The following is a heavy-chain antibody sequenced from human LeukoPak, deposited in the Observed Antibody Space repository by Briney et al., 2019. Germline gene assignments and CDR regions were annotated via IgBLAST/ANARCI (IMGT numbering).Heavy chain of an antibody. J-gene: IGHJ4*02. V-gene: IGHV1-3*01. CDR2: INAGNGKT. D-gene: IGHD3-3*01. CDR1: GYTFSDFA. Sequence: ASVKVSCKASGYTFSDFAIHWVRLAPGQRLEWMGWINAGNGKTKYSQKFQGRVTITRDTSANTSYMELSSLTSEDTAVYYCARGRWSGTSLAYYFDYWGQGTLVTVSS. CDR3: ARGRWSGTSLAYYFDY.